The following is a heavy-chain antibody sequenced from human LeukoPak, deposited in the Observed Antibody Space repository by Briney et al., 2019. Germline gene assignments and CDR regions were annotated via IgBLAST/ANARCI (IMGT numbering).Heavy chain of an antibody. V-gene: IGHV1-69*04. Sequence: ASVKVSCKASGGTFSSYAISWVRQAPGQGLEWMGRIIPILGIANYAQKFQGRVTITADKSTSTAYMELSSLRSEDTALYYCAREGYKGDYFDYWGQGTLVTVSS. J-gene: IGHJ4*02. CDR1: GGTFSSYA. CDR2: IIPILGIA. CDR3: AREGYKGDYFDY. D-gene: IGHD1-14*01.